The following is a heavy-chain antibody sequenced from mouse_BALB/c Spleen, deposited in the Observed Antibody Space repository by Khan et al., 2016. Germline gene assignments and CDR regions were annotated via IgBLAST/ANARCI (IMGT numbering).Heavy chain of an antibody. D-gene: IGHD2-1*01. CDR3: ARRPDYGSWFAY. CDR1: GYSITSGYS. Sequence: EVQLQESGPDLVKPSQSLSLTCTVTGYSITSGYSWHWIRQFPGNKLEWMCYTHYSGSTTYNPSLKSRISITRDTSKNQFFLKLNSVTTEDTATXYCARRPDYGSWFAYWGQGTMVTVSA. CDR2: THYSGST. J-gene: IGHJ3*01. V-gene: IGHV3-1*02.